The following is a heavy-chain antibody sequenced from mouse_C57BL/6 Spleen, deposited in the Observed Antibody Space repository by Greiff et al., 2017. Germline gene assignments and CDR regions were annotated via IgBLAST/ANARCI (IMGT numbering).Heavy chain of an antibody. Sequence: QVQLQQPGAELVRPGSSVKLSCKASGYTFTSYWMHWVKQRPIQGLEWIGNIDPSDSETHYNQKFKDKATWTVDKSSSTAYMQLSSLTSEDSAVYYCARDYGSSQAWFAYWGQGTLVTVSA. CDR3: ARDYGSSQAWFAY. D-gene: IGHD1-1*01. J-gene: IGHJ3*01. V-gene: IGHV1-52*01. CDR2: IDPSDSET. CDR1: GYTFTSYW.